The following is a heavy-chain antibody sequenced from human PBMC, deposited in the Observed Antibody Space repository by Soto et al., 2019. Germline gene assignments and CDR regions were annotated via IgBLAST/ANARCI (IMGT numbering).Heavy chain of an antibody. CDR3: AKGEGYKWNYEFDP. D-gene: IGHD1-7*01. J-gene: IGHJ5*02. CDR1: GFTFSDYY. V-gene: IGHV3-11*06. CDR2: TSDSSSNT. Sequence: GALRLSCAASGFTFSDYYMSWIRQAPGKGLEWVSYTSDSSSNTNYGDSVKGRFTISRDNAKNLLYLQMNSLRAEDAAVYYCAKGEGYKWNYEFDPWGQGTLVTVSS.